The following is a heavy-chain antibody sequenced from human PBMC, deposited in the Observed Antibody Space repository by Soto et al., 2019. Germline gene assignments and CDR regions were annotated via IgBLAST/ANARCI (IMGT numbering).Heavy chain of an antibody. Sequence: GSGPTLVNPKQTLTLTCTFSGFSLSTSGMCVSWIRQPPGKALEWLALIDWDDDKYCSTSLKTRLTISNDTSKNQVVLTMTTMDPVDTATYYCARNSGWYSYGMDVWGQGTTVTVSS. CDR2: IDWDDDK. CDR1: GFSLSTSGMC. D-gene: IGHD6-19*01. J-gene: IGHJ6*02. V-gene: IGHV2-70*01. CDR3: ARNSGWYSYGMDV.